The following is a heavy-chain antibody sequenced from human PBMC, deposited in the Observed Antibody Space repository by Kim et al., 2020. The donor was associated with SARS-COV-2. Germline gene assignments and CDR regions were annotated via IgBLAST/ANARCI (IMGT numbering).Heavy chain of an antibody. D-gene: IGHD3-22*01. CDR2: ISYDGSKK. V-gene: IGHV3-30*18. Sequence: GGSLRLSCEASGFIFSKYGMHWVRQAPGKGLEWVSVISYDGSKKFYADSVKGRFTISRDNSKNTMFLQMSSLRAEDTAMYYCAKAEEQNYSHSGGYY. CDR1: GFIFSKYG. CDR3: AKAEEQNYSHSGGYY. J-gene: IGHJ6*01.